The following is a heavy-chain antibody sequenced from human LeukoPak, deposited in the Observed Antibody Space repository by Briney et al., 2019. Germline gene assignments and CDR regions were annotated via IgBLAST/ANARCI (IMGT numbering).Heavy chain of an antibody. Sequence: SETLSLTCTVSGGSISSSSYYWGWIRQPPGKGLEWIGSIYYSGSTYYNPSLKSRVTISVDTSKNQFSLKLSSVTAADAAVYYCARSVVVPAFYYFDYWGQGTLVTVSS. CDR2: IYYSGST. D-gene: IGHD2-2*01. CDR3: ARSVVVPAFYYFDY. CDR1: GGSISSSSYY. V-gene: IGHV4-39*07. J-gene: IGHJ4*02.